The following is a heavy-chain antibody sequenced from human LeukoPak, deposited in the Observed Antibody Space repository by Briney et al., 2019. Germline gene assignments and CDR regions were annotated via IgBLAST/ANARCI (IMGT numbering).Heavy chain of an antibody. D-gene: IGHD3-3*01. Sequence: GGSLRLSCAASRFTFNSYAMSWVRQAPGKGLEWVSVIGGSNGITFYVGSVKGRFTISRDNAKNSLYLQMNSLRAEDTAVYYCASSYDFWSGYEYYFDYWGQGTLVTVSS. CDR1: RFTFNSYA. CDR3: ASSYDFWSGYEYYFDY. CDR2: IGGSNGIT. V-gene: IGHV3-23*01. J-gene: IGHJ4*02.